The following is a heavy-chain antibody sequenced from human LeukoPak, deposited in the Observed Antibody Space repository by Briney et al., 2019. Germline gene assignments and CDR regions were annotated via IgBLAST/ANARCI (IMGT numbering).Heavy chain of an antibody. CDR3: ARGDLGYCSSTSCSPDY. Sequence: ASVKVSCKASGYTFTSYYMHWVRQAPGQGLEWMGIINPSGGSTSYAQKFQGRVTMTRDMSTSTAYMELRSLRSDDTAVYYCARGDLGYCSSTSCSPDYWGQGTLVTVSS. J-gene: IGHJ4*02. CDR2: INPSGGST. D-gene: IGHD2-2*01. CDR1: GYTFTSYY. V-gene: IGHV1-46*01.